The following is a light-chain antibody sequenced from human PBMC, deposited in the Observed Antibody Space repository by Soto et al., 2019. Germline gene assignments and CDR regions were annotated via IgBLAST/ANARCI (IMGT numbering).Light chain of an antibody. CDR2: DAS. V-gene: IGKV1-5*01. Sequence: EIQMTQSTSTVSASVGARVSITCRASQSISSWLAWYQQMPGKAPKLLIYDASSLHSGVPSRFSGSGSGTEFTLTISSLQPDDFAPYYCQQYNTYSWPFGQGTKVDIK. CDR3: QQYNTYSWP. CDR1: QSISSW. J-gene: IGKJ1*01.